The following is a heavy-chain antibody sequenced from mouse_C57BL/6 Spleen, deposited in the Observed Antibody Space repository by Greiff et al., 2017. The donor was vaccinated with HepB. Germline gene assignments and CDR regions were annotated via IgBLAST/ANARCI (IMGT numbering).Heavy chain of an antibody. V-gene: IGHV1-61*01. CDR2: IYPSDSET. CDR3: ARDWYYGSSRYFDV. CDR1: GYTFTSYW. Sequence: QVHVKQPGAELVRPGSSVKLSCKASGYTFTSYWMDWVKQRPGQGLEWIGNIYPSDSETHYNQKFKDKATLTVDKSSSTAYMQLSSLTSEDSAVYYCARDWYYGSSRYFDVWGTGTTVTVSS. D-gene: IGHD1-1*01. J-gene: IGHJ1*03.